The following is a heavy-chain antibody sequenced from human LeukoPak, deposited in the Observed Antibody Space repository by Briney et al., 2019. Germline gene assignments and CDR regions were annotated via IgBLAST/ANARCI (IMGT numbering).Heavy chain of an antibody. D-gene: IGHD6-13*01. CDR3: APQRIAAAGEFDY. Sequence: ASVKVSCKAPGYTFTSYYMHWVRQAPGQGLEWMGIINPSGGSTSYAQKFQGRVTMTRDTSTSTVYMELSSLRSEDTAAYYCAPQRIAAAGEFDYWGQGTLVTVSS. V-gene: IGHV1-46*01. CDR1: GYTFTSYY. J-gene: IGHJ4*02. CDR2: INPSGGST.